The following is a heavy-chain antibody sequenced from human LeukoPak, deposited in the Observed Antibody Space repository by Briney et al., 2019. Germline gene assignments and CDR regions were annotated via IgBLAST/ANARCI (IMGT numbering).Heavy chain of an antibody. D-gene: IGHD3-10*01. Sequence: PSETLSLTCAVYGGSFSGYFWTWFRQPPGKGLEWIGEINPSGTTKYHPSLKSRVTISGDTSKNQISLELSAVTAADTAVYYCATSKWFGIETEYWGQETLVTVSP. J-gene: IGHJ4*02. CDR2: INPSGTT. CDR3: ATSKWFGIETEY. V-gene: IGHV4-34*01. CDR1: GGSFSGYF.